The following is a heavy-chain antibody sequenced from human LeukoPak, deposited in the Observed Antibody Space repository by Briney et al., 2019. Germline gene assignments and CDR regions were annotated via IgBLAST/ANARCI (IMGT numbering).Heavy chain of an antibody. CDR3: AKDRYYEIRGWFDP. Sequence: GGPLRLSCAASGFMFSNYGFHWVRQAPGKGLEWVALISNDGNTKYYADSLKGRFTISRDNSKNSLYLQMNSLRVEDTAVYYCAKDRYYEIRGWFDPWGQGTLVTVSS. J-gene: IGHJ5*02. CDR1: GFMFSNYG. V-gene: IGHV3-30*18. CDR2: ISNDGNTK. D-gene: IGHD3-9*01.